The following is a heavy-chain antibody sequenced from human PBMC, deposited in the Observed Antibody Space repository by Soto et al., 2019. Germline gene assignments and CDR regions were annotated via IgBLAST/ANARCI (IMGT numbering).Heavy chain of an antibody. CDR2: MNPNSGNT. V-gene: IGHV1-8*01. J-gene: IGHJ6*04. CDR3: ARALSVSVLMVYADYGMDV. CDR1: GYTFTSYD. Sequence: ASVKVSCKASGYTFTSYDINWVRQATGQGLEWMGWMNPNSGNTGYAKKFQGRVTMTRNTSVSTAYMELSSLRSEDTAVYYCARALSVSVLMVYADYGMDVWGKGTTVTVSS. D-gene: IGHD2-8*01.